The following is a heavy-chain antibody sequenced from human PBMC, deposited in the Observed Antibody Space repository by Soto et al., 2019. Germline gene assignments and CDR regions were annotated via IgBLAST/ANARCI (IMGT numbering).Heavy chain of an antibody. CDR1: GFTFSSYW. V-gene: IGHV3-74*01. D-gene: IGHD3-22*01. Sequence: EVQLVESGGGLVQPGGSLRLSCAASGFTFSSYWMHWVRQAPGKGLVWVSRINSDGSSTSYADSVKGRFTISRDNAKNTLYLQMNSLRAEDKAVYYCARGPSYYYDSSGYLSFDYWGQGTLVTVSS. CDR3: ARGPSYYYDSSGYLSFDY. J-gene: IGHJ4*02. CDR2: INSDGSST.